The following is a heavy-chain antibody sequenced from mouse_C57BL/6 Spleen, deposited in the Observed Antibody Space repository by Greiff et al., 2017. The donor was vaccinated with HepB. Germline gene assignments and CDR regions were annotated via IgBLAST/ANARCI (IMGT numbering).Heavy chain of an antibody. CDR2: IWSGGST. CDR1: GFSLTSYG. V-gene: IGHV2-2*01. Sequence: QVQLQQSGPGLVQPSQSLSITCTVSGFSLTSYGVHWVRQSPGKGLEWLGVIWSGGSTDYNAAFISRLSISKDNSKSQVFFKMNSLQADDTAIYYCARKRDYDGDYWGQGTLVTVSA. CDR3: ARKRDYDGDY. D-gene: IGHD2-4*01. J-gene: IGHJ3*01.